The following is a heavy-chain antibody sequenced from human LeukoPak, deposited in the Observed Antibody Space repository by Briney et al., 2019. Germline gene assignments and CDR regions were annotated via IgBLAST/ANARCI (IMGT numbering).Heavy chain of an antibody. CDR1: GFSFSRYA. CDR3: ARDSGVGYYGSGSNNWFDP. Sequence: PGRSLRPSCAADGFSFSRYAMCWVRQAPGKGLGWVAFIPYDGDNTYYADSVKGRFSNSRDNSKNTQELHMNGLGAEDTAVYYCARDSGVGYYGSGSNNWFDPWGQGTLVTVSS. CDR2: IPYDGDNT. D-gene: IGHD3-10*01. V-gene: IGHV3-30-3*01. J-gene: IGHJ5*02.